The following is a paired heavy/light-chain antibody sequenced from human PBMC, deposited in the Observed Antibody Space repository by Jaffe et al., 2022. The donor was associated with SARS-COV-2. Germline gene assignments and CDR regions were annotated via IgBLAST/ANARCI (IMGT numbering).Light chain of an antibody. CDR1: QGISSR. V-gene: IGKV1-12*01. CDR2: AAS. Sequence: DIQMTQSPSSVSASVGDRVTITCRASQGISSRLAWYQQKPGKAPKLLIYAASSLQSGVPSRFSGSGSGTDFTLTISSLQPEDFATYYCQQANSFPYTFGQGTKLEIK. J-gene: IGKJ2*01. CDR3: QQANSFPYT.
Heavy chain of an antibody. CDR3: ARGRRGITIFGVVTEYGMDV. J-gene: IGHJ6*02. D-gene: IGHD3-3*01. CDR1: GGSISSGGYY. V-gene: IGHV4-31*03. CDR2: IYNSGST. Sequence: QVQLQESGPGLVKPSQTLSLTCTVSGGSISSGGYYWSWIRQHPGKGLEWIGDIYNSGSTYYNPSLKSRVTISIDTSKNQFSLKLSSVTAADTAVYYCARGRRGITIFGVVTEYGMDVWGQGTTVTVSS.